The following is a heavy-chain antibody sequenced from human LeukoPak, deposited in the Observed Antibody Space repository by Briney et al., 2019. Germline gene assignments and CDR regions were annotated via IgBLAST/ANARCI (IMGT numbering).Heavy chain of an antibody. CDR2: IYYSGST. Sequence: TSETLSLTCTVSGGSISSYYWSWIRQPPGKGLEWIGYIYYSGSTNYNPSLKSRVTISVDTSRNQFSLKLSSVTAADTAVYYCARDSSSTYYYYGMDVWGQGTTVTVSS. CDR1: GGSISSYY. V-gene: IGHV4-59*01. D-gene: IGHD6-13*01. J-gene: IGHJ6*02. CDR3: ARDSSSTYYYYGMDV.